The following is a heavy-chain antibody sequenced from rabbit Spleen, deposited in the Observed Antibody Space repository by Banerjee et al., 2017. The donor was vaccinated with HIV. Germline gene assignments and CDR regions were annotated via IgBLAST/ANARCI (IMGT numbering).Heavy chain of an antibody. J-gene: IGHJ6*01. Sequence: QEQLEESGGDLVKPGASLTLTCTASGFSFSNNYVMCWVRQAPGKGLEWVACISAGSSDATYYATWAKGRFTISKTSSTTVTLQMTSLTAADTAAYFCARDTSSSFSSYGMDLWGPGTLVTVS. CDR1: GFSFSNNYV. V-gene: IGHV1S45*01. CDR3: ARDTSSSFSSYGMDL. CDR2: ISAGSSDAT. D-gene: IGHD1-1*01.